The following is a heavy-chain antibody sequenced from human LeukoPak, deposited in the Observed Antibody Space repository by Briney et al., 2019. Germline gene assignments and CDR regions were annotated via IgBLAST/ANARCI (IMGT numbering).Heavy chain of an antibody. J-gene: IGHJ3*02. CDR2: ISSSSSYI. D-gene: IGHD3-3*01. CDR1: GFTFSSYS. CDR3: ARDTQYYDFWSGYGGGNAFDI. Sequence: PGGSLRLSCAASGFTFSSYSMNWVRQAPGKGLEWVSSISSSSSYIYYADSVKGRFTISRDNAKNSLYLQMNSLRAEDTAVYYCARDTQYYDFWSGYGGGNAFDIWGQGTMVTASS. V-gene: IGHV3-21*01.